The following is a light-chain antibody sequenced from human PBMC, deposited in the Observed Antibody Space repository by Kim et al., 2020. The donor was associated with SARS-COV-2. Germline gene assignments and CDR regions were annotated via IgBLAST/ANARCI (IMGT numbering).Light chain of an antibody. CDR1: QSVSSSN. J-gene: IGKJ4*01. CDR3: QQYGSTPLT. CDR2: DAS. Sequence: SPGERAPLSCRASQSVSSSNLAWYQQKPGQPPRHLMYDASSRATGIPDRFSGSGSGTDFTLTISRLEPEDFAVYYCQQYGSTPLTFGGGTKVDIK. V-gene: IGKV3-20*01.